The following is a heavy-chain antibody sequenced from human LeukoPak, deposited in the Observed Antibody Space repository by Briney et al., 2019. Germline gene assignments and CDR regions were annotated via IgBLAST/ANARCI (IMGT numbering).Heavy chain of an antibody. J-gene: IGHJ4*02. CDR1: GFTFSDYY. D-gene: IGHD1-26*01. CDR2: ISRSENTI. V-gene: IGHV3-11*04. CDR3: AKVGRELHLDY. Sequence: PGGSLRLSCAASGFTFSDYYMSWIRQAPGKGLEWVSYISRSENTIYYADSVKGRFTISRDNSKNTLYLQMNSLRAEDTAVYYCAKVGRELHLDYWGQGTLVTVSS.